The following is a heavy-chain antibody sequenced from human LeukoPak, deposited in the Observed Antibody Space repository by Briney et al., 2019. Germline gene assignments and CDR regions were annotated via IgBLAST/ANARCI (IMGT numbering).Heavy chain of an antibody. CDR3: ARGEDLYYYDSSGYTY. CDR2: INPNSGGT. J-gene: IGHJ4*02. V-gene: IGHV1-2*02. Sequence: ASVEVSCKASGYTFTGYYMHLVRQAPGQGLEWMGWINPNSGGTNYAQKFQGRVTMTRDMAISTAYMELSRLRSDDTAVYYCARGEDLYYYDSSGYTYWGQGTLVTVSS. CDR1: GYTFTGYY. D-gene: IGHD3-22*01.